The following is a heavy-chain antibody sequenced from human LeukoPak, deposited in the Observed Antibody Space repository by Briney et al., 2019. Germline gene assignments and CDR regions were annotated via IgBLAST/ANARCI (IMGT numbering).Heavy chain of an antibody. D-gene: IGHD6-19*01. CDR3: ARVVGSSGWYLGY. V-gene: IGHV3-74*01. J-gene: IGHJ4*02. Sequence: GGSLRLSCAASGFTFSTYAMNWVRQAPGKGLVWVSRINGDGSSTSYADSVKGRFTISRDNAKNTLYLQMNSLRAEDTAVYYCARVVGSSGWYLGYWGQGTLVTVSS. CDR1: GFTFSTYA. CDR2: INGDGSST.